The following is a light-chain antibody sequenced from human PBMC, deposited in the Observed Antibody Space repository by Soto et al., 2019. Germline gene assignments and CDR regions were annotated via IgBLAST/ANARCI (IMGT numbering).Light chain of an antibody. CDR3: TSYAGGNNV. CDR2: EVN. Sequence: QSALTQPPSASGSPGQSVTISCTGTSSDVGAYNFVSWYQQYPGKVPKLMVYEVNKRPSGVPDRFSGSKSGNTASLTVSGLQAEDEADYYCTSYAGGNNVFGTGTKVTFL. J-gene: IGLJ1*01. CDR1: SSDVGAYNF. V-gene: IGLV2-8*01.